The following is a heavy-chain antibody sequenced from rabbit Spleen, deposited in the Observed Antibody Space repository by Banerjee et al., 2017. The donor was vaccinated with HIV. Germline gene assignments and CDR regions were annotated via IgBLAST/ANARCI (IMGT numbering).Heavy chain of an antibody. CDR1: GVSFSSYW. V-gene: IGHV1S40*01. CDR3: AREPAVSMDF. CDR2: IITGDGRT. Sequence: QSLEESGGDLVKPGASLTLTCIASGVSFSSYWMCWVRQAPGKGLEWIGCIITGDGRTFYASWVSGRFPISKTSSTTVTLQMTSLTAADTATYFCAREPAVSMDFWGPGTLVTVS. J-gene: IGHJ6*01.